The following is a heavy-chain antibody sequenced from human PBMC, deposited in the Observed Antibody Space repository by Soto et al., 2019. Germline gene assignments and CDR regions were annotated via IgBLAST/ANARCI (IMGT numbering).Heavy chain of an antibody. J-gene: IGHJ1*01. D-gene: IGHD4-17*01. CDR2: INAGNDNT. V-gene: IGHV1-3*01. Sequence: QVHLVQSGAEVKKPGASVKVSCKASGYTFTRYAMYWVRQAPGQRLEWMGWINAGNDNTKYSQKFQGRLTITRDTSASTAYMELSSLRSEDTALYYCARIYCDYTEYFQLWGQGTLVTVSP. CDR3: ARIYCDYTEYFQL. CDR1: GYTFTRYA.